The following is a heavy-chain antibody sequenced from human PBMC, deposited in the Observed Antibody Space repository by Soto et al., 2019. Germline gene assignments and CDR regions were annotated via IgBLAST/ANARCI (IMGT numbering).Heavy chain of an antibody. CDR2: IYYTGTS. CDR1: GGSIRNNY. D-gene: IGHD3-3*01. J-gene: IGHJ4*02. CDR3: ARICGYYQAFDN. V-gene: IGHV4-59*08. Sequence: QVQLQESGPGLVKTSETLSLTFTVSGGSIRNNYWSWIRQPPGKGLEWVGYIYYTGTSKYNPYLKSRVTKSVDSSKNQFSLKLDSVTAAATAVYYCARICGYYQAFDNWGQGTLVTVSS.